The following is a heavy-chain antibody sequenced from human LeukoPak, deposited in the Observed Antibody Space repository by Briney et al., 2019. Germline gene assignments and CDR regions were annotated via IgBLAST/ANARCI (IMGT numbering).Heavy chain of an antibody. V-gene: IGHV3-30*02. CDR2: IRYDGSNK. J-gene: IGHJ4*02. CDR1: GFTFSSYG. Sequence: GGSLRLSCAASGFTFSSYGMHWVRQAPGKGLEWVAFIRYDGSNKYYADSVKGRFTISRDNSKDTLYLQMNSLRAEDTAVYYCAKDSDSSSFGYYPGYWGQGTLVTVSS. D-gene: IGHD6-13*01. CDR3: AKDSDSSSFGYYPGY.